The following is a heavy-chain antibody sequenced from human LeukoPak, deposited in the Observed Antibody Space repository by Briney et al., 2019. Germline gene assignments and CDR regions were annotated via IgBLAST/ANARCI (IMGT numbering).Heavy chain of an antibody. CDR2: ISAYNGNT. V-gene: IGHV1-18*01. D-gene: IGHD6-19*01. J-gene: IGHJ5*02. CDR3: AKGGGSGWYLAFGWFDP. Sequence: ASVKVSCKASGYTFTSYGISWVRQAPGQGLEWMGWISAYNGNTNYAQKLQGRVTMTTDTSTSTAYMELRSLRSDDTAVYYCAKGGGSGWYLAFGWFDPWGQGTLVTVSS. CDR1: GYTFTSYG.